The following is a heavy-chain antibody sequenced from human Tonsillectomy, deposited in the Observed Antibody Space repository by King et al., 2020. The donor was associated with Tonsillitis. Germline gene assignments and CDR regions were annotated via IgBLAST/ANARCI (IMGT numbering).Heavy chain of an antibody. J-gene: IGHJ4*02. Sequence: VQLVESGGGLVQPGGSLRLSCAASGFTVSSNYMNWFRQAPGKGLEWVSVIYSGGSTYYADSVKGRFTISRDNSKNTLYLQMNSLRAEDTAVYYCASSPYYGSGGFPLDYWGQGTLVTVSS. CDR3: ASSPYYGSGGFPLDY. D-gene: IGHD3-10*01. CDR1: GFTVSSNY. V-gene: IGHV3-66*01. CDR2: IYSGGST.